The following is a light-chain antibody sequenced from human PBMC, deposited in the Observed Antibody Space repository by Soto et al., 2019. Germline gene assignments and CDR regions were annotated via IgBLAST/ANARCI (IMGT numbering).Light chain of an antibody. Sequence: EIVMTQSPATLSGSPGERDTRSCRASQSVRSNLAWDQQKAGQTPRRLIYGASTRTTGTPARFSGSGSGTEFTLTISSLQSEDFAVYDCQQYNNWPRSFGGGTKVEI. J-gene: IGKJ4*01. CDR1: QSVRSN. CDR3: QQYNNWPRS. V-gene: IGKV3-15*01. CDR2: GAS.